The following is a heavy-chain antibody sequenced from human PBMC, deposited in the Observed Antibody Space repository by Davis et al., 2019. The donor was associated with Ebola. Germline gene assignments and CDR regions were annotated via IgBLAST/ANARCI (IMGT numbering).Heavy chain of an antibody. J-gene: IGHJ4*02. D-gene: IGHD6-13*01. V-gene: IGHV3-9*01. Sequence: PGGSLRLSCTVSGFIFDDFAMHWVRQVPGKGLEWVSSISWNSLNRNYADSVKGRFTISRDNTKNSLYLQMNNVRPEDTALYYCVKDPSFIAAVGNYFDSWGRGTLVTVSS. CDR2: ISWNSLNR. CDR3: VKDPSFIAAVGNYFDS. CDR1: GFIFDDFA.